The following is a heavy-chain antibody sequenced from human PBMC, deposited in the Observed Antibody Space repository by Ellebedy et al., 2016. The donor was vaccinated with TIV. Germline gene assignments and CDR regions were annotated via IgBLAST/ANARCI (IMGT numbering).Heavy chain of an antibody. J-gene: IGHJ4*02. V-gene: IGHV4-34*01. D-gene: IGHD6-19*01. CDR1: GAPSGYYF. Sequence: SETLSLTXAVSGAPSGYYFWSWIRQPPGKGLEWIGEVTHTGGTNFNPSLESRVTMSLDTSENQFSLKLNSVNVADTAVYYCARGLTAAWELAGAWGQGTLVTVSA. CDR3: ARGLTAAWELAGA. CDR2: VTHTGGT.